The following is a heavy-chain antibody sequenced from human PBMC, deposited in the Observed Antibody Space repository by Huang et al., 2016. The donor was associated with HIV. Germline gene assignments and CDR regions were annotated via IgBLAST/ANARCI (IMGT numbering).Heavy chain of an antibody. D-gene: IGHD3-10*01. J-gene: IGHJ6*03. CDR1: GGSIRSSDYH. CDR2: IYNKGST. CDR3: ARHREGPEAYYSGWGSHLNYMDV. Sequence: QLLLQESGPGLVKPSEALALTCAVSGGSIRSSDYHWGWIRQPPGKGLEWIGSIYNKGSTQYSPSLKSRVTIAVDTSKNLFFLNLTSMTAADTAVYYCARHREGPEAYYSGWGSHLNYMDVWGRGRTVVVSS. V-gene: IGHV4-39*01.